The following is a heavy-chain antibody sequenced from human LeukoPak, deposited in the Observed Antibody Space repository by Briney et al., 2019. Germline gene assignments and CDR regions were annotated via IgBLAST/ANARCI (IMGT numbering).Heavy chain of an antibody. CDR3: TAAGTSSSISSCDY. J-gene: IGHJ4*02. V-gene: IGHV4-39*01. D-gene: IGHD6-13*01. CDR1: GGSSSSSNYY. CDR2: IYYSGST. Sequence: SETLSLTCTVSGGSSSSSNYYWGWVRQPPGKGLEWIGSIYYSGSTYYNPSLKSRVTISVDTSKNQFSLKLSSVTAADTAVYYCTAAGTSSSISSCDYWGQGTLVTVSS.